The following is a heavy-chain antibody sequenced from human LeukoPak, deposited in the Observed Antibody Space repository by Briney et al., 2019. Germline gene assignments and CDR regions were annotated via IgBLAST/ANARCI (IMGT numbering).Heavy chain of an antibody. CDR3: ARPMGAAFDY. CDR1: GGSISSSSYY. V-gene: IGHV4-39*07. Sequence: ASETLSLTCTVSGGSISSSSYYWGWIRQPPGNGLEWIGSIYYSGSTYYNPSLKSRVTISVDTSKNQFSLKLSSVTAADTAVYYCARPMGAAFDYWGQGTLVTVSS. D-gene: IGHD1-26*01. CDR2: IYYSGST. J-gene: IGHJ4*02.